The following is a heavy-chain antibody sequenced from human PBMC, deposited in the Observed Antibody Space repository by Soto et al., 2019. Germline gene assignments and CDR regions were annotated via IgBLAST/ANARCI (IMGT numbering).Heavy chain of an antibody. CDR1: GFTFSSYW. Sequence: GGSLRLSCGASGFTFSSYWMHWVRQAPGKGLVWVSRINGDGSRTNYVDSVKGRFTISRDDAKNTLSLQMNSLRAEDTAVYYCARDYGDYGSRDYYGMDVWGQGTTVTVSS. CDR2: INGDGSRT. V-gene: IGHV3-74*01. CDR3: ARDYGDYGSRDYYGMDV. D-gene: IGHD4-17*01. J-gene: IGHJ6*02.